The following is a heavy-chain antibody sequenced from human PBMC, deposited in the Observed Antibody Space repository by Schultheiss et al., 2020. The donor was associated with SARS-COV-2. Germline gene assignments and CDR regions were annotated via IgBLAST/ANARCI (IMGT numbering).Heavy chain of an antibody. Sequence: GGSLRLSCKGSGYSFTSYWIGWVRQMPGKGLEWMGIIYPGESDITYSPSFQGQVTISADKSISTAYLQWSSLKASDTAMYYCARHKVVFITGTTNYYYYYMDVWGKGTTVTVSS. V-gene: IGHV5-51*01. CDR3: ARHKVVFITGTTNYYYYYMDV. CDR1: GYSFTSYW. D-gene: IGHD1-20*01. CDR2: IYPGESDI. J-gene: IGHJ6*03.